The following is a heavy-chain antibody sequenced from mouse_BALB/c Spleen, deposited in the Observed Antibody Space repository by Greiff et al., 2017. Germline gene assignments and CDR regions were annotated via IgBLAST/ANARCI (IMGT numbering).Heavy chain of an antibody. D-gene: IGHD1-1*01. V-gene: IGHV2-5-1*01. CDR1: GFSLTSYG. CDR3: ARNYGYYGSSIYAMDY. J-gene: IGHJ4*01. Sequence: QVQLQQSGPSLVQPSQSLSITCTVSGFSLTSYGVHWVRQSPGKGLEWLGVIWRGGSTDYNAAFMSRLSITKDNSKSQVFFKMNSLQADDTAIYYCARNYGYYGSSIYAMDYWGQGTSVTVSS. CDR2: IWRGGST.